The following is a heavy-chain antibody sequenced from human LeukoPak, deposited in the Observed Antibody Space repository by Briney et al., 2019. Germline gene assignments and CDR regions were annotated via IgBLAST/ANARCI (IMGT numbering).Heavy chain of an antibody. CDR2: IYYSGST. Sequence: SETLSLTCTVSGGSISSYYWSWIWQPPGKGLEWIGYIYYSGSTNYNPSLKSRVTISVDTSKNQFSLKLSSVTAADTAVYYCARGYRVFDYWGQGTLVTVSS. J-gene: IGHJ4*02. CDR3: ARGYRVFDY. D-gene: IGHD5-12*01. V-gene: IGHV4-59*08. CDR1: GGSISSYY.